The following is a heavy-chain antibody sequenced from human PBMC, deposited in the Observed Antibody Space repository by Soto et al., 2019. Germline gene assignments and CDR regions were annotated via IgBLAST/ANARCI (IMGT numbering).Heavy chain of an antibody. Sequence: EVQLLESGGGLVQPGGSLRLSCVGSGFTFINYAMNWVRQTPGKGLEWVSTISGGGDRTFDADTVKGRFTISRDNSKNKVHLQMNSLRADDTAVYYCARKVLGSTSRPDWWYFDLWGRGTLVTVSS. V-gene: IGHV3-23*01. CDR3: ARKVLGSTSRPDWWYFDL. CDR1: GFTFINYA. CDR2: ISGGGDRT. D-gene: IGHD2-2*01. J-gene: IGHJ2*01.